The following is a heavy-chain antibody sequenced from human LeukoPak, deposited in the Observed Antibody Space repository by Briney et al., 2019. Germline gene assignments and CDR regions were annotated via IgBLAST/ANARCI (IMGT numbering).Heavy chain of an antibody. Sequence: SETLSLTCTVSGGSISSYYWSWIRQPPGKGLEWMGYIYYSGSTNYNPSLKSRVTISVDTSKNQFSLKLSSVTAADTAVYYCARSPTRTMVRGVIITGWFDPWGQGTLVTVSS. CDR3: ARSPTRTMVRGVIITGWFDP. CDR2: IYYSGST. J-gene: IGHJ5*02. CDR1: GGSISSYY. V-gene: IGHV4-59*01. D-gene: IGHD3-10*01.